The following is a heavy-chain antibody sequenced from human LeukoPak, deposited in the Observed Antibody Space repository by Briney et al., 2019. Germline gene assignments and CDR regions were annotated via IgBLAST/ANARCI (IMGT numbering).Heavy chain of an antibody. J-gene: IGHJ4*02. D-gene: IGHD7-27*01. CDR3: ARDVNWGHFDY. CDR1: GFTFGTYW. CDR2: IREDGS. V-gene: IGHV3-7*01. Sequence: GGSLRPSCAASGFTFGTYWMAWVRQGPGKGLEWVASIREDGSDYVASMKGRFAISRNNAKNSVYLQMNSLRAEDTAVYYCARDVNWGHFDYWGQGTLVTVSS.